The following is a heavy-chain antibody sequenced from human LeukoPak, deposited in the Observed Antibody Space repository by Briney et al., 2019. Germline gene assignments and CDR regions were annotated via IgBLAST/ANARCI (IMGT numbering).Heavy chain of an antibody. Sequence: GGSLRLSCEASGFTFSRNWMSWVRQAPGKGLEWVSVIGASGGTTYYADSVKGRFAISRDNSKGTLYLQMNSLRAEDTALYYCAKGGPYCTSSDCAQTFDCWGQGTLVTVSS. D-gene: IGHD2-8*01. V-gene: IGHV3-23*01. CDR2: IGASGGTT. CDR3: AKGGPYCTSSDCAQTFDC. CDR1: GFTFSRNW. J-gene: IGHJ4*02.